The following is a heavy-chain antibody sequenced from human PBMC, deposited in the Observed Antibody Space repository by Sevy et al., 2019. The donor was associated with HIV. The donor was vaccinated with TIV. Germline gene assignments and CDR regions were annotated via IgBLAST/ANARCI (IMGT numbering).Heavy chain of an antibody. J-gene: IGHJ4*02. Sequence: GGSLRLSCAASGFTFSANWMNWVRLAPGKGLEWVANIKADGSDKHYVDSAEGRFTISRDNAKNLLFLQMNSLRVEDTADYYCAHETFGRFESWGQGTLVTVSS. CDR2: IKADGSDK. D-gene: IGHD3-16*01. V-gene: IGHV3-7*01. CDR3: AHETFGRFES. CDR1: GFTFSANW.